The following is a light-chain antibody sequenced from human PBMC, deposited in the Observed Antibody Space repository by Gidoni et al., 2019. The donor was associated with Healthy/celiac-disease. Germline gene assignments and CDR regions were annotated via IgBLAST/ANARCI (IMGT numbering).Light chain of an antibody. V-gene: IGKV3-20*01. CDR2: GAS. CDR1: QSVSSSY. Sequence: GPLALSPGKRATLSCKASQSVSSSYLDWYQQKPGQAPRLLSYGASSRATGIPDRFSGSGSGTDFTLTISRLEPEDFAVYYCQQYGSSPYTFGQGTKLEIK. J-gene: IGKJ2*01. CDR3: QQYGSSPYT.